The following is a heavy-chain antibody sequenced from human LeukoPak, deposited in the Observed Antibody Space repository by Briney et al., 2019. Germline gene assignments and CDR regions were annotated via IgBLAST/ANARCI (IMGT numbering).Heavy chain of an antibody. CDR1: GYTSTGYY. Sequence: ASVKVSCKASGYTSTGYYMHWVRQAPGQGLEWMGWINPNSGGTNYAQKFQGRVTMTRDTSISTAYMELSRLRSDGTAVYYCARAEAYCGGDCYSGYWGQGTLVTVSS. V-gene: IGHV1-2*02. D-gene: IGHD2-21*02. CDR3: ARAEAYCGGDCYSGY. J-gene: IGHJ4*02. CDR2: INPNSGGT.